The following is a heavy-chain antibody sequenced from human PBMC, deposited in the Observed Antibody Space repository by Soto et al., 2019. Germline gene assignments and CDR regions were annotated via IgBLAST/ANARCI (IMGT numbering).Heavy chain of an antibody. D-gene: IGHD2-2*01. CDR2: INHSGST. Sequence: SETLSLTCAVYGGSFSGYYWSWIRQPPEKGLEWIGEINHSGSTNYNPSLKSRVTISVDTSKNQFSLKLSSVTAADTAVYYCARGGSCSSTRCYGIDYWGQGNLVTVSS. V-gene: IGHV4-34*01. CDR1: GGSFSGYY. CDR3: ARGGSCSSTRCYGIDY. J-gene: IGHJ4*02.